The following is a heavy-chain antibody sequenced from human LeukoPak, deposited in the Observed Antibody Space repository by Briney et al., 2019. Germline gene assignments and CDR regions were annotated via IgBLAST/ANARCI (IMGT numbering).Heavy chain of an antibody. CDR2: ISGSGGST. D-gene: IGHD3-16*01. V-gene: IGHV3-23*01. CDR1: GFTFSSYA. J-gene: IGHJ4*02. Sequence: PGGSLRLSCAASGFTFSSYAMSWVRQAPGKGLEWVSAISGSGGSTYYADSVKGRFTIPRDNSKNTLYLQMNSLRAEDTAVYYCAKPRVWSHHFTFDYWGQGTLVTVSS. CDR3: AKPRVWSHHFTFDY.